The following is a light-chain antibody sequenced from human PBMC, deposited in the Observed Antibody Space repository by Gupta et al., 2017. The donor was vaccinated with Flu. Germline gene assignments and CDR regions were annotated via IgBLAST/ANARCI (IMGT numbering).Light chain of an antibody. CDR3: VLYMGSGSWV. J-gene: IGLJ3*02. CDR1: SGSVSTSYY. CDR2: GTN. V-gene: IGLV8-61*01. Sequence: QTVVTQEPSFSVSPGGTVTLTCGLSSGSVSTSYYPSWYQQTPGQAPRTLIYGTNTRSSGVPDRFSGSILGNKAALTITGAQVDDESDYYCVLYMGSGSWVFGGGTKLTVL.